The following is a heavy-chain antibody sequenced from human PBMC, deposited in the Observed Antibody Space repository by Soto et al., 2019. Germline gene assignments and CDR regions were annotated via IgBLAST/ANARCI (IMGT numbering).Heavy chain of an antibody. D-gene: IGHD1-1*01. CDR2: ISAYNGNT. CDR1: GYNFTSYG. CDR3: ARSDHEVPYEGMDV. J-gene: IGHJ6*02. Sequence: QVQLVQSGTEVKKPGASVKVSCKASGYNFTSYGISWVRKAPGQGLEWMGWISAYNGNTKYAQKLQGRVTMTTDTSTSTAYMELRSLRSDDTAVYYCARSDHEVPYEGMDVWGQGTTVTFSS. V-gene: IGHV1-18*04.